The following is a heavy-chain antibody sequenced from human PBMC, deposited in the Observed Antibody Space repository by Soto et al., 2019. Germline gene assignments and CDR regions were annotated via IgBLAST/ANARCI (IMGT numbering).Heavy chain of an antibody. D-gene: IGHD4-17*01. CDR3: LEMTTGDY. CDR2: ISYDGSNK. J-gene: IGHJ4*02. CDR1: GFTFSSYG. V-gene: IGHV3-30*03. Sequence: QVQLVESGGGVVQPGRSLRLSCAASGFTFSSYGMHWVRQAPGKGLEWVAVISYDGSNKYYADSVKGRFIISRDNSKNTLYLQMNSLRAEDTAVYYCLEMTTGDYWGQGTLVTVSS.